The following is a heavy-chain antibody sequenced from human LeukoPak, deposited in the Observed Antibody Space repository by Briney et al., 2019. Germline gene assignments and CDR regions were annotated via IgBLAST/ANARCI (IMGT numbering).Heavy chain of an antibody. J-gene: IGHJ4*02. CDR3: ASGGDYGFDY. CDR2: IFYSGST. D-gene: IGHD4-17*01. CDR1: SGSISTSNYY. Sequence: SETLSLTCTVSSGSISTSNYYWGWVRQPPGKALEWIGNIFYSGSTYYSPSLKSRVTISVDTSKNQFSLKLTSVTAADTAVYYCASGGDYGFDYWGQGTLVTVSS. V-gene: IGHV4-39*07.